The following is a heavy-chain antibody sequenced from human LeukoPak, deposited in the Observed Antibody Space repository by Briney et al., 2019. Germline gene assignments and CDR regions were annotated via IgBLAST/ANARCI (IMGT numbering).Heavy chain of an antibody. J-gene: IGHJ4*02. CDR3: TTDTYYDILTGYYWANFDY. D-gene: IGHD3-9*01. V-gene: IGHV3-15*07. CDR1: GFTFSNAW. CDR2: IKSKTDGGTT. Sequence: PGGSLRLSCAASGFTFSNAWINWVRQAPGKGLEWVGRIKSKTDGGTTDYAAPVKGRFTISRDDSKNTLYLQMNGLKTEDTAVYYCTTDTYYDILTGYYWANFDYWGQGTLVTVSS.